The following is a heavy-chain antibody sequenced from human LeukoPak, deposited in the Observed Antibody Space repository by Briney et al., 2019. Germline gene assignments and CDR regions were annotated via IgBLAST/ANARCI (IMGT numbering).Heavy chain of an antibody. CDR2: INPNSGGT. CDR3: ARERITMVGDSKKLDP. CDR1: GYTFTSYY. J-gene: IGHJ5*02. V-gene: IGHV1-2*04. Sequence: ASVKVSCKASGYTFTSYYMHWVRQAPGQGLEWMGWINPNSGGTNYAQKFQGWVTMTRDTSISTAYMELSRLRSDDTAVYYCARERITMVGDSKKLDPWGQGTLVTVSS. D-gene: IGHD3-10*02.